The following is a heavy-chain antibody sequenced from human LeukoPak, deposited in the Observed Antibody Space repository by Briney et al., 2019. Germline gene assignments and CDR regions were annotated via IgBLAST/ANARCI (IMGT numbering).Heavy chain of an antibody. Sequence: PSETLSLTCTLSGGSMSPYHWGWIRQPPGKGLESTGYIYYSGSTNYNPSLNRRVTISVDTSKNQFSLILSAVTAADTAVYYCARHFRSYDFDYWGQGTLVTVSS. V-gene: IGHV4-59*08. CDR3: ARHFRSYDFDY. CDR1: GGSMSPYH. CDR2: IYYSGST. D-gene: IGHD3-16*02. J-gene: IGHJ4*02.